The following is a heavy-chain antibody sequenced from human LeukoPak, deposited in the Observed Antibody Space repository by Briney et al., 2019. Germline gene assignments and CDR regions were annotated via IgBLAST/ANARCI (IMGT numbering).Heavy chain of an antibody. CDR3: ARRSCLAGSGYYY. CDR2: IYPGDSDT. D-gene: IGHD3-22*01. J-gene: IGHJ4*02. CDR1: GYSFTSYW. Sequence: GESLKISCKGSGYSFTSYWIGGVRPMPGKGLEWMGIIYPGDSDTRYSQSFQGQVTISADKSISTAYLQWSSLKASDTARYCCARRSCLAGSGYYYWGQGTLVTVSS. V-gene: IGHV5-51*01.